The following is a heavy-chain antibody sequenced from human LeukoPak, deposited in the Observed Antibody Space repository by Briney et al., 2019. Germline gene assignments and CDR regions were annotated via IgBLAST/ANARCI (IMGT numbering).Heavy chain of an antibody. Sequence: SQTLSLTCTVSGGSISSGSYYWSWIRQPAGKGLEWIGRIYTSGSTNYNPSLKSRVTISVDTSKNQFSLKLSSVTAADTAVYYCARGPSQVGATTFEAFDIWGQGTMVTVSS. V-gene: IGHV4-61*02. CDR2: IYTSGST. CDR3: ARGPSQVGATTFEAFDI. D-gene: IGHD1-26*01. J-gene: IGHJ3*02. CDR1: GGSISSGSYY.